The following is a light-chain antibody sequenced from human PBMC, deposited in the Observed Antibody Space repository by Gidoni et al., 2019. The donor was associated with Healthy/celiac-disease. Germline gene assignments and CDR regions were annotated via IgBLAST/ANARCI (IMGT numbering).Light chain of an antibody. CDR3: QQSYSTPPIT. CDR2: AAS. V-gene: IGKV1-39*01. Sequence: DIQMTQSPSSLSASVGDRGTITCRASQSISSYLNWYQQKPGKAPKLLIYAASSLQSGVPSRFSGSGSGTDFTLTISSLQPEEFATYYCQQSYSTPPITFGQGTRLEIK. J-gene: IGKJ5*01. CDR1: QSISSY.